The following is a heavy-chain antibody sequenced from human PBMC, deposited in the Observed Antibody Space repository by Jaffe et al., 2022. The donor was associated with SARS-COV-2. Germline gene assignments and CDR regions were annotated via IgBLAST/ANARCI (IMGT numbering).Heavy chain of an antibody. Sequence: DEQLLESGGTLVQTGGSLRLSCAVSGLTFSSYAMSWVRQAPGKGLEWVSAISGRGGGSTFYTNSVEGRFIISRDNSKNTLYLQMNNLRAEDTALYYCAKETTVLGPGAFDVWGQGTMVTVSS. CDR1: GLTFSSYA. D-gene: IGHD1-1*01. CDR3: AKETTVLGPGAFDV. J-gene: IGHJ3*01. CDR2: ISGRGGGST. V-gene: IGHV3-23*01.